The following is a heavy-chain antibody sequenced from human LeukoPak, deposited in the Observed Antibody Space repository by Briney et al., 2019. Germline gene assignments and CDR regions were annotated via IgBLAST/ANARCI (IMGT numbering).Heavy chain of an antibody. V-gene: IGHV3-33*03. J-gene: IGHJ4*02. Sequence: GGSLRLSCAASGFTFSSYGMHWVRQAPGKGLEWVAVIWYDGRNKFYADSLKGRFTISRDNAKNSLYLQMNSLRAEDTAVYYCARSYSSSRGTFDYWGQGTLVTVSS. CDR2: IWYDGRNK. CDR1: GFTFSSYG. CDR3: ARSYSSSRGTFDY. D-gene: IGHD6-6*01.